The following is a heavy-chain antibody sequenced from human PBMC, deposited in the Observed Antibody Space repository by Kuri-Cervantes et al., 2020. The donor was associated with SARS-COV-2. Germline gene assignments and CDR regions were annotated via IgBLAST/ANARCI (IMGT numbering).Heavy chain of an antibody. Sequence: ASVKVSCKASGYTFTGYYMHWVRQAPGQGLEGMGWINPNSGGTNYAQKFQGRVTMTRDTSISTAYMELSRLRSEDTAVYYCARLVAATPFDYYYYYMDVWGKGTTVTVSS. CDR1: GYTFTGYY. CDR2: INPNSGGT. CDR3: ARLVAATPFDYYYYYMDV. D-gene: IGHD2-15*01. V-gene: IGHV1-2*02. J-gene: IGHJ6*03.